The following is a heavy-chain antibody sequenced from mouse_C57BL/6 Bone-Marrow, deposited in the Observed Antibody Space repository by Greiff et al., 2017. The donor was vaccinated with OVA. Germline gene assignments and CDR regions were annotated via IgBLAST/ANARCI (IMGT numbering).Heavy chain of an antibody. J-gene: IGHJ4*01. CDR3: TFYYYGSRKDYAMDY. CDR2: IDPENGDT. Sequence: EVQLQQPGAELVRPGASVKLSCTASGFNIKDDYMHWVKQRPEQGLEWIGWIDPENGDTEYASKFQGKATITADTSSNTAYLQLSSLTSEDTAVYYCTFYYYGSRKDYAMDYWGQGTSVTVSS. CDR1: GFNIKDDY. D-gene: IGHD1-1*01. V-gene: IGHV14-4*01.